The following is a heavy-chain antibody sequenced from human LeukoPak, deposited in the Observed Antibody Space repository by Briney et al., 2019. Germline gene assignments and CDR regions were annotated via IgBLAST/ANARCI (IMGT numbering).Heavy chain of an antibody. V-gene: IGHV4-39*07. J-gene: IGHJ4*02. CDR1: GVSVNSSSYY. CDR3: ARERGEYDIDY. D-gene: IGHD3-22*01. CDR2: IYYSGST. Sequence: PSETLSLTCTVSGVSVNSSSYYWGWIRQPPGKGLEWIGSIYYSGSTYYNPSLESRVTMSVDTSKNQFSLKLSSVTAADTAVYYCARERGEYDIDYWGQGTLVTVSS.